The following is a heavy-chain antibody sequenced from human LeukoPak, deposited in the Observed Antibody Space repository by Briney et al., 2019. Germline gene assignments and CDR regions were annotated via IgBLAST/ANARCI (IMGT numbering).Heavy chain of an antibody. CDR2: INAGNGNT. CDR3: AGRYCSGGSCYPSYYYGMDV. Sequence: ASVKVSCTASGYTFTSYAMHWVRQAPGQRLEWMGWINAGNGNTKYSQKFQGRVTITRDTSASTAYMELSSLRSEDTAVYYCAGRYCSGGSCYPSYYYGMDVWGQGATVTVSS. CDR1: GYTFTSYA. V-gene: IGHV1-3*01. D-gene: IGHD2-15*01. J-gene: IGHJ6*02.